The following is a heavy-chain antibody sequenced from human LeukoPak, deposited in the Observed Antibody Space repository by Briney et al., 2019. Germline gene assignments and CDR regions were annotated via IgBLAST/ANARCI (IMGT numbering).Heavy chain of an antibody. D-gene: IGHD6-6*01. CDR3: ARKQLGYYYMDV. CDR1: GFTFSSYS. CDR2: ISSSSSII. V-gene: IGHV3-48*01. J-gene: IGHJ6*03. Sequence: GGSLRLSCAASGFTFSSYSMNWVRQAPGKGLEWVSYISSSSSIIHYADSVKGRFTISRDNAKNSLYLQMNSLRAEDTAVYYCARKQLGYYYMDVWGKGTTVTVSS.